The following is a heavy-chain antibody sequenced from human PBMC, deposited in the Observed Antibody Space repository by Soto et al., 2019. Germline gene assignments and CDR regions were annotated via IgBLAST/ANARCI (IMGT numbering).Heavy chain of an antibody. D-gene: IGHD2-15*01. CDR3: VVAAQPYYFDY. J-gene: IGHJ4*02. V-gene: IGHV1-18*01. CDR2: ITTYNGNT. Sequence: ASVKVSCKASGYTFTSYGFSWVRQAPGQGLEWMGWITTYNGNTNYAQKLQGRVTMTTDTSTSTAYMELRSLRSDDTAVYYCVVAAQPYYFDYWGQGTLDTVSS. CDR1: GYTFTSYG.